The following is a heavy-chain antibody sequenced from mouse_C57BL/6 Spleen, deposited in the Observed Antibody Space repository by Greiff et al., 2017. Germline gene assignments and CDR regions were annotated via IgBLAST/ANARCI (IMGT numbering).Heavy chain of an antibody. CDR1: GYTFTDYY. CDR3: ERCRDGFY. Sequence: VQLQQSGPELVKPGASVKISCKASGYTFTDYYMNWVKQSHGKSLEWIGDINPNNGGTSYNQKFKGKATLTVDKSSSTAYMVLRSLTSEYYSVDDCERCRDGFYWGQGTTLTVSS. V-gene: IGHV1-26*01. J-gene: IGHJ2*01. CDR2: INPNNGGT. D-gene: IGHD2-3*01.